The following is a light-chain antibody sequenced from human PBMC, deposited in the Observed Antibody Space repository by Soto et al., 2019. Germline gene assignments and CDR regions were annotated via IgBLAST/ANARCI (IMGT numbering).Light chain of an antibody. Sequence: QSVLTQPASVSGSPGQSITISCTGTSSDVGSYNLVSWYQQHPGKAPKLMIYEGSKRPSGVSNRFSGSKSGNTASLTISGLQAEDEADYYCCSYAGSSTFWVFVTGTKVTVL. CDR3: CSYAGSSTFWV. CDR2: EGS. CDR1: SSDVGSYNL. J-gene: IGLJ1*01. V-gene: IGLV2-23*03.